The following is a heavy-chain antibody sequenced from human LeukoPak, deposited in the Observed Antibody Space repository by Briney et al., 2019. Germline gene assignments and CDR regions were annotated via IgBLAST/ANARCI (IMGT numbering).Heavy chain of an antibody. CDR2: ISAYNGNT. V-gene: IGHV1-18*01. J-gene: IGHJ3*02. D-gene: IGHD7-27*01. CDR3: ARKDLPGLTGDNDAFDI. Sequence: ASVKVSCKASGYTFTSYGISWVRQAPGQGLEWMGWISAYNGNTNYAQKLQGRVTMTTDTSTSTAYMELRSLRSEDTAVYYCARKDLPGLTGDNDAFDIWGQGTMVTVSS. CDR1: GYTFTSYG.